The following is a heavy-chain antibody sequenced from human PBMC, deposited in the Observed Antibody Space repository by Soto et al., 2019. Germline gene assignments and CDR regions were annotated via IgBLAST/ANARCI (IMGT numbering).Heavy chain of an antibody. CDR1: GYTFTSYG. J-gene: IGHJ6*02. D-gene: IGHD3-9*01. CDR3: ARVRYFDWLLSRRTLRSREYYYYGMDV. Sequence: QVQLVQSGAEVKKPGASVKVSCKASGYTFTSYGISWVRQAPGQGLEWMGWISAYNGNKNYAQKLQGRVTMTTDTYTSTAYMEVRSLRSDDTAVYYSARVRYFDWLLSRRTLRSREYYYYGMDVWGQGTTVTVSS. V-gene: IGHV1-18*01. CDR2: ISAYNGNK.